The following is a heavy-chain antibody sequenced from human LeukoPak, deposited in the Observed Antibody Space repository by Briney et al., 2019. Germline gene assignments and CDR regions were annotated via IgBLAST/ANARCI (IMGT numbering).Heavy chain of an antibody. CDR2: IIPIFGTA. CDR3: ARETQQHYYYYYMDV. Sequence: SVKVSCKASGGTFSSYAISWVRQAPGQGLEWMGRIIPIFGTANYAQKFQGRATITTDESTSTAYMELSSLRSEDTAVYYCARETQQHYYYYYMDVWGKGTTVTVSS. CDR1: GGTFSSYA. J-gene: IGHJ6*03. V-gene: IGHV1-69*05. D-gene: IGHD6-13*01.